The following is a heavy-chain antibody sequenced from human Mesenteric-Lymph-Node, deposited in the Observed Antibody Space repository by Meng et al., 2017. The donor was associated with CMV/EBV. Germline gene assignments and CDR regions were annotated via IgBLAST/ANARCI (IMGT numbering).Heavy chain of an antibody. V-gene: IGHV4-61*01. CDR2: IYYSGST. D-gene: IGHD2-2*01. CDR3: ARGDIVVVPAAMGLVDAFDI. CDR1: GAPVTSGTYY. Sequence: SETLSLTCTVSGAPVTSGTYYWSWIRQPPGKGLEWIGYIYYSGSTNYNPSLKSRVTISVDTSKNQFSLKLSSVTAADTAVYYCARGDIVVVPAAMGLVDAFDIWGQGTMVTVSS. J-gene: IGHJ3*02.